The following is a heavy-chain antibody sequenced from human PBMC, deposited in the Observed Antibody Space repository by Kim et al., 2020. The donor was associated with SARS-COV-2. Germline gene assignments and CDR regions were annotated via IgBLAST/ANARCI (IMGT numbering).Heavy chain of an antibody. CDR3: ARGSSGWYYFDY. V-gene: IGHV1-3*01. Sequence: KYSPKFPGRVTITRDTSASTAYMELSSLRSEDTAVYYCARGSSGWYYFDYWGQGTLVTVSS. D-gene: IGHD6-19*01. J-gene: IGHJ4*02.